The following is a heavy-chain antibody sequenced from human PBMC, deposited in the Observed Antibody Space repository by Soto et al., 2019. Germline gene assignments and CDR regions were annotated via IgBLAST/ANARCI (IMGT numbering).Heavy chain of an antibody. J-gene: IGHJ5*02. Sequence: SETLSLTCAVSGGSFTSNNWWTWVRQPPGQGLEWIGEIYRTGSTNYNPSLKSRVMMSVDTSKKQFSLKLRSVTAADTAVYYCVRDGTKTLRDWFDPWGQGISVTVSS. D-gene: IGHD1-1*01. CDR1: GGSFTSNNW. CDR2: IYRTGST. CDR3: VRDGTKTLRDWFDP. V-gene: IGHV4-4*02.